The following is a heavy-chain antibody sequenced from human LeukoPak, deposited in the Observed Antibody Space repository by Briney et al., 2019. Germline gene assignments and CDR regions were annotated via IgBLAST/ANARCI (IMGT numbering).Heavy chain of an antibody. Sequence: PSETLSLTCAVYGGSFSGYYWSWIRQPPGKGLEWVGGINHSGSTNYNPSLKSRVTISIDRSDNQFFLQQSSVTAADTPVYYCARDIHGSATYHTLDYWGQGTLVTVSS. V-gene: IGHV4-34*01. CDR1: GGSFSGYY. D-gene: IGHD3-10*01. J-gene: IGHJ4*02. CDR3: ARDIHGSATYHTLDY. CDR2: INHSGST.